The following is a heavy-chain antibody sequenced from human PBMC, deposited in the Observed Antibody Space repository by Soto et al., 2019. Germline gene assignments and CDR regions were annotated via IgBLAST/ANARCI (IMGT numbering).Heavy chain of an antibody. Sequence: SETLSLTCTVSGGSISGGCDYWWGWIRQPPGKGLEWIGYIYYSGTTYYNPSLKSRVTMSVDTSKNQFSLKLTSVTAVDTAVYYCARGEIQGPIDYWGQGTLVTVSS. D-gene: IGHD1-26*01. CDR2: IYYSGTT. J-gene: IGHJ4*02. V-gene: IGHV4-28*03. CDR1: GGSISGGCDYW. CDR3: ARGEIQGPIDY.